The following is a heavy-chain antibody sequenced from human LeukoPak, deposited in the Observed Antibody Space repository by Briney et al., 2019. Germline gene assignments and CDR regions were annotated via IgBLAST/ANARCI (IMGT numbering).Heavy chain of an antibody. CDR3: ARDSPGTGVYGMDV. V-gene: IGHV3-7*03. D-gene: IGHD3-10*01. J-gene: IGHJ6*02. CDR2: IKQDGSEK. CDR1: GFTFSSYW. Sequence: GGSLRLSCAASGFTFSSYWMSWVRQAPGKGLEGVANIKQDGSEKYYVDSVKGRFTISRDNAKNSLYLQMNSLRAEDTAVYYCARDSPGTGVYGMDVWGQGTTVTVSS.